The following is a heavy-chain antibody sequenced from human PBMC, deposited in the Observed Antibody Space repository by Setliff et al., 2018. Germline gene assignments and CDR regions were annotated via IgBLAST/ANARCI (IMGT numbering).Heavy chain of an antibody. CDR2: IRFDGTTK. Sequence: GGSLRLSCAASGFNFGSYGMHWVHQAPGKGLEWVAFIRFDGTTKYYADSVKGRFTISRDNSQNTLYLQMDSLRPEDTAVYYCAKVKKQLIRGSGLDLWGQGTLVTVSS. D-gene: IGHD3-10*01. CDR1: GFNFGSYG. CDR3: AKVKKQLIRGSGLDL. V-gene: IGHV3-30*02. J-gene: IGHJ5*02.